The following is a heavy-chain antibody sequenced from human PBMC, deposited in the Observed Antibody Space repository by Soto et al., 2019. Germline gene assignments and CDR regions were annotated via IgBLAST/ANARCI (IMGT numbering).Heavy chain of an antibody. CDR3: ARDTDSNFFYYYYMDV. D-gene: IGHD4-4*01. CDR1: GFTFSSYW. V-gene: IGHV3-74*01. CDR2: INSDGSST. J-gene: IGHJ6*03. Sequence: EVQLVESGGGLVQPGGSLRLSCAASGFTFSSYWMHWVREAPGKGLVWVSRINSDGSSTSYADSVKGRFTISRDNAKNTLYLQMNSLRAEDTAVYYCARDTDSNFFYYYYMDVWGKGTTVTVSS.